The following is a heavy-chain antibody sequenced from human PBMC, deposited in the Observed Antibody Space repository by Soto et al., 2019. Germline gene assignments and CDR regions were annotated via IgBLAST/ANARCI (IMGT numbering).Heavy chain of an antibody. CDR3: AKDLSDIVVVVAEPGLENWFDP. D-gene: IGHD2-15*01. CDR2: ISGSGGST. Sequence: GGSLRLSCAASGFTFSSYAMSWVRQAPGKGLEWVSAISGSGGSTYYAASVKGRFTISRDNSKNTLYLQMNSLRAEDTAVYYCAKDLSDIVVVVAEPGLENWFDPWGQGTLVTVSS. J-gene: IGHJ5*02. CDR1: GFTFSSYA. V-gene: IGHV3-23*01.